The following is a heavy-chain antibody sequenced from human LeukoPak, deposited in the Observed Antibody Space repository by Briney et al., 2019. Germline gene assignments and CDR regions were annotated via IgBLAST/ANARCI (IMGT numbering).Heavy chain of an antibody. J-gene: IGHJ2*01. V-gene: IGHV4-59*01. CDR2: IHYSGST. Sequence: SETLSLTCTVSGGSISDYFWTWIRQPPGKGLEWIGYIHYSGSTIYNPSLKTRVTISVDISENHFSLRLSSVTAADTAVYYCARARRYYYDSSGSRQEYFDLWGRGTLVTVSS. CDR3: ARARRYYYDSSGSRQEYFDL. D-gene: IGHD3-22*01. CDR1: GGSISDYF.